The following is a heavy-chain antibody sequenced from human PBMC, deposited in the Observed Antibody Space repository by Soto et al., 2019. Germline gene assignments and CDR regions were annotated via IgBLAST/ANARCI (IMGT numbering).Heavy chain of an antibody. CDR1: GGSISGSY. V-gene: IGHV4-59*01. Sequence: ETLSLPCSVSGGSISGSYWSWIRQSPGKGLEWLGYVYYTGSTNYSPSLRSRVSISVDTSKNEFSLRLSSVTAADTAVYFCARSVAVPGAHIDYWGQGTQVTVSS. CDR3: ARSVAVPGAHIDY. J-gene: IGHJ4*02. D-gene: IGHD6-19*01. CDR2: VYYTGST.